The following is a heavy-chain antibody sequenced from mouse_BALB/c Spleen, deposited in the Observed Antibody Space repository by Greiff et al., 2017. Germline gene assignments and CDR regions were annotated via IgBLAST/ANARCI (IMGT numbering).Heavy chain of an antibody. CDR2: IDPANGNT. V-gene: IGHV14-3*02. J-gene: IGHJ3*01. CDR3: AYGNYRFAY. Sequence: EVQLVESGAELVKPGASVKLSCTASGFNIKDTYMHWVKQRPEQGLEWIGRIDPANGNTKYDPKFQGKATITADTSSNTAYLQLSSLTSEDTAVYYCAYGNYRFAYWGQGTLVTVSA. D-gene: IGHD2-1*01. CDR1: GFNIKDTY.